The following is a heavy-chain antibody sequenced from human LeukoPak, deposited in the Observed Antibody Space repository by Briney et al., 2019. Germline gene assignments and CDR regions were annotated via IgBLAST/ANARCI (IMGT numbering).Heavy chain of an antibody. J-gene: IGHJ4*02. Sequence: PGRSLPLSCAAYGINFRSYALRWVRHPPGKGLKYDSDISSNGGNTYYANSVTGRFTISRDNSKNTLYLQMGSLRPEAMAVYYCVTLGADYWGQGTLVTVSS. D-gene: IGHD3-16*01. CDR3: VTLGADY. CDR1: GINFRSYA. CDR2: ISSNGGNT. V-gene: IGHV3-64*01.